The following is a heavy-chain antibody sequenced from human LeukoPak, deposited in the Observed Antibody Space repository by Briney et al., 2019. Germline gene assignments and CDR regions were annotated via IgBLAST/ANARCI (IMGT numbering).Heavy chain of an antibody. CDR3: ARGDNWNENYFDY. V-gene: IGHV4-34*01. Sequence: NPSETLSLTCAVYGGSFSGYYWSWIRQPPGKGLEWIGEINHSGSTNYNPSLKSRVTMSVDTSKNQFSLKLSSVTAADTAVYYCARGDNWNENYFDYWGQGTLVTVSS. J-gene: IGHJ4*02. CDR1: GGSFSGYY. D-gene: IGHD1-1*01. CDR2: INHSGST.